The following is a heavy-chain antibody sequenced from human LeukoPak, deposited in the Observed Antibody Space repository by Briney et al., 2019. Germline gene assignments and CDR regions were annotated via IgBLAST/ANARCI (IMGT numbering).Heavy chain of an antibody. Sequence: PSETLSLTCTVSGGSISSYYWSWTRQPPGKGLEWIGYIYYSGSTNYNPSLKSRVTISVDTSKNQFSLKLSSVTAADTAVYYCARNGPRGYYYMDVWGKGTTVTVSS. CDR1: GGSISSYY. V-gene: IGHV4-59*01. CDR2: IYYSGST. J-gene: IGHJ6*03. D-gene: IGHD2-8*01. CDR3: ARNGPRGYYYMDV.